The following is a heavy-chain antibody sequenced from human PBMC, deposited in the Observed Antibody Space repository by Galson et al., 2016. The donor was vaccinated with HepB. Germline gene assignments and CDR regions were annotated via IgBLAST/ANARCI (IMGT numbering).Heavy chain of an antibody. J-gene: IGHJ4*02. CDR2: IYYSGFT. D-gene: IGHD3-22*01. CDR1: GGSISSSNYY. Sequence: LSLTCTVSGGSISSSNYYWGWIRQPPGKGLEWIGTIYYSGFTYYNPSLKSRVTISVDTSKNQFSLNLSSVTAADTAVYYCARQAYYYDTRGYYHRHPDYWCQGTLVTVSS. CDR3: ARQAYYYDTRGYYHRHPDY. V-gene: IGHV4-39*01.